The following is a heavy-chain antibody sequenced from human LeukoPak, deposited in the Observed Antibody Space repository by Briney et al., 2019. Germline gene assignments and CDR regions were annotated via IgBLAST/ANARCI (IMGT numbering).Heavy chain of an antibody. J-gene: IGHJ4*02. Sequence: ASVKVSCKASGYTFTGYYMHWVRQAPGQGLEWMGWINPNSGGTNYAQKFQGRVTMTRDTSISTAYMELSRLRSDDTAVYYCARAGFSLITFGGVIAKQDYWGQGTLVTASS. CDR3: ARAGFSLITFGGVIAKQDY. D-gene: IGHD3-16*02. V-gene: IGHV1-2*02. CDR1: GYTFTGYY. CDR2: INPNSGGT.